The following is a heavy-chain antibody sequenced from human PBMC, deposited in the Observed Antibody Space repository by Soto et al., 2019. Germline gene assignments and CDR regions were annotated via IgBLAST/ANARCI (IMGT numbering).Heavy chain of an antibody. V-gene: IGHV3-48*01. J-gene: IGHJ4*02. D-gene: IGHD2-2*01. CDR2: ISSSSSTI. CDR1: GFTFSSYS. Sequence: GGSLRLSCAASGFTFSSYSMNWVRQAPGKGLEWVSYISSSSSTIYYADSVKGRFTISRDNAKNSLYLQMNSLRAEDTAVYYCARVSCSSTSCRTVDYWGQGTLVTVSS. CDR3: ARVSCSSTSCRTVDY.